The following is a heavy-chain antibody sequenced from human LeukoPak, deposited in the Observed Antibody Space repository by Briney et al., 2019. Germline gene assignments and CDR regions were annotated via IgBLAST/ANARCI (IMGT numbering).Heavy chain of an antibody. D-gene: IGHD3-3*01. CDR1: GFTFGDYA. CDR2: IRSKAYGGTT. Sequence: GGSLRLSCTASGFTFGDYAMSWFRQAPGKGLEWVGFIRSKAYGGTTEYAASVKGRFTISRDDSKSIAYLQMNSLKTEDTAVYYCTRGSTYYDFWSGYSAFDYWGQGTLVTVSS. J-gene: IGHJ4*02. V-gene: IGHV3-49*03. CDR3: TRGSTYYDFWSGYSAFDY.